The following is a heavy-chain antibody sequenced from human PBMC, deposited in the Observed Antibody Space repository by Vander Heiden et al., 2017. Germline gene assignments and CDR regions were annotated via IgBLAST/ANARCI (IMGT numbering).Heavy chain of an antibody. Sequence: EVQLVAPGGGPVTPGGSLRLSCAASGFTFSHYTVHSDRPAPGQVPECVPSISSSSSYIYYADSVKGRFTISRDNAKNSLFLQMNSLRAEDTAVYYCARSLPGGSGSAACGMDVWGQGTTVTVSS. CDR1: GFTFSHYT. CDR3: ARSLPGGSGSAACGMDV. CDR2: ISSSSSYI. V-gene: IGHV3-21*01. D-gene: IGHD3-10*01. J-gene: IGHJ6*02.